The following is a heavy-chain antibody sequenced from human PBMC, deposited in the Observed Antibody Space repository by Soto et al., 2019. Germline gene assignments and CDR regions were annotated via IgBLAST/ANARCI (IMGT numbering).Heavy chain of an antibody. D-gene: IGHD3-10*01. Sequence: EVQLVESGGGLVQPGGSLRLSCAASGFTFSSYWMSWVRQAPGKGLEWVANIKQDGSEKYYVDSVKGRFTISRDNAKNSLYLQMNSLRAEDTAVYYCATGVDAHGSGADAFDIWGQGTMVTVSS. CDR1: GFTFSSYW. J-gene: IGHJ3*02. CDR3: ATGVDAHGSGADAFDI. CDR2: IKQDGSEK. V-gene: IGHV3-7*01.